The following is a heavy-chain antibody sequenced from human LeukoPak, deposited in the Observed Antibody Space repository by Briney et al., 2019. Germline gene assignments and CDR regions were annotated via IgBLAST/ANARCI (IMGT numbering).Heavy chain of an antibody. CDR3: ATAYNYGRDAFDI. CDR2: INPSGGST. V-gene: IGHV1-46*01. D-gene: IGHD5-18*01. J-gene: IGHJ3*02. Sequence: ASAKVSCKASGYTFTSYYMHWVRQAAGQGLEWMGIINPSGGSTSYAQKFQGRVTMTRDTSTSTVYMELSSLRSEDTAVYYCATAYNYGRDAFDIWGQGTMVTVSS. CDR1: GYTFTSYY.